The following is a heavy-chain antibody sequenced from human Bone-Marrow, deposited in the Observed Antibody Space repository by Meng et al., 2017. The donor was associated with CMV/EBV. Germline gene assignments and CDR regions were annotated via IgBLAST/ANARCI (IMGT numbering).Heavy chain of an antibody. J-gene: IGHJ6*02. CDR2: ISYDGSNK. V-gene: IGHV3-30-3*01. Sequence: GGSLRLSCAASGFTFSSYAMHWVRQAPGKGLEWVAVISYDGSNKYYADSVKGRFTISRDNSKNTLYLQMNSLRAEDTAVYYCAREYYDFWSGWKRNYYYYGMDVWGQGTTVTVYS. D-gene: IGHD3-3*01. CDR1: GFTFSSYA. CDR3: AREYYDFWSGWKRNYYYYGMDV.